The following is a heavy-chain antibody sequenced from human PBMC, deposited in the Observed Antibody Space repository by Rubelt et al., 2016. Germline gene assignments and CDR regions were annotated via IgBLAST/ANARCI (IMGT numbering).Heavy chain of an antibody. J-gene: IGHJ4*02. D-gene: IGHD5-24*01. CDR1: GGSISSYY. Sequence: QVQLQESGPGLVKPSETLSLTCTVSGGSISSYYWSWIRQPPGKGLEWIGYIYYSGSTNYNPSLKSRVTISVDTSKNQFSLKLSAVTAADTAVYYGASHIDGYGYYWGQGTLVTVSS. CDR2: IYYSGST. CDR3: ASHIDGYGYY. V-gene: IGHV4-59*08.